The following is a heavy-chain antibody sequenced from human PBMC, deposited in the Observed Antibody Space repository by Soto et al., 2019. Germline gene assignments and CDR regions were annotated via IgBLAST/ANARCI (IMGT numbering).Heavy chain of an antibody. CDR1: GFTFRNYA. J-gene: IGHJ4*02. V-gene: IGHV3-23*01. CDR3: AKGASTTVFAFNDY. CDR2: ISGSVSST. Sequence: EVQLLESGGGLVQPGGSLRLSCAASGFTFRNYAMSWVRQAPGKGLEWVSAISGSVSSTYYADSVKGRFTISRDHSKNTLYLQMSSLRAEDTALYYCAKGASTTVFAFNDYWGQGTLVTVSS. D-gene: IGHD4-17*01.